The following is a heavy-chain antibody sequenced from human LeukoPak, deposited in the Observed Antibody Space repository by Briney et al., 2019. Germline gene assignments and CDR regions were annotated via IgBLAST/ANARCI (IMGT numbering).Heavy chain of an antibody. Sequence: AGGSLRLSCAASRFTFSSYAMSWVRQAPGKGLEWVSAISGSGGSTYYADSVKGRFTISRDNSKNTLYLQMNSLRAEDTAVYYCAKDRTHCSSTSCPRAYYDFWRTDYFDYWGQGTLVTVSS. D-gene: IGHD2-2*01. CDR1: RFTFSSYA. J-gene: IGHJ4*02. V-gene: IGHV3-23*01. CDR3: AKDRTHCSSTSCPRAYYDFWRTDYFDY. CDR2: ISGSGGST.